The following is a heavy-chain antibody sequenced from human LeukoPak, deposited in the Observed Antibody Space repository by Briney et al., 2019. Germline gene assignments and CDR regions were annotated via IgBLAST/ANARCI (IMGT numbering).Heavy chain of an antibody. CDR1: GFTFSNYA. Sequence: GGSLRLSCAASGFTFSNYAMTWVRQAPGKGLEWVSAISANGGNTYYADSVKGRLTISRDNSKNTLFLQMNSLRAEDTAVYYCAEGKGGEAFDIWGQGTMVTVSS. D-gene: IGHD3-16*01. J-gene: IGHJ3*02. CDR2: ISANGGNT. V-gene: IGHV3-23*01. CDR3: AEGKGGEAFDI.